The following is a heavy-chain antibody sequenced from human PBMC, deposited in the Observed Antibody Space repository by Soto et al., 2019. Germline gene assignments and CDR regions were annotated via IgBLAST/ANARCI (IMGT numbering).Heavy chain of an antibody. CDR2: IRSKANSYAT. J-gene: IGHJ6*02. Sequence: GGSLRLSCAASGFTFSGSAMHWVRQASGKGLEWVGRIRSKANSYATAYAASVKGRFTISRDDSKNTAYLQMNSLKTEDTAVYYCTRPTDLFGELSSYYYGMDVWGQGTTVTVSS. V-gene: IGHV3-73*01. CDR3: TRPTDLFGELSSYYYGMDV. D-gene: IGHD3-10*01. CDR1: GFTFSGSA.